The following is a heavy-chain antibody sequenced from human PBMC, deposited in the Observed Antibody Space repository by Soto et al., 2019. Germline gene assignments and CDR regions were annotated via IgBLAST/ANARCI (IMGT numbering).Heavy chain of an antibody. CDR2: ISYDGSNK. D-gene: IGHD2-15*01. J-gene: IGHJ3*02. Sequence: QVQLVESGGGVVQPGRSLRLSCAASGFTFSSYAMHWVRQAPGKGLEWVAVISYDGSNKYYADSVKGRFTISRDNSTNTLYLQMNSLRAEDTAVYYCARERYCSGGSCYSGAFDIWGQGTMVTVSS. CDR3: ARERYCSGGSCYSGAFDI. CDR1: GFTFSSYA. V-gene: IGHV3-30-3*01.